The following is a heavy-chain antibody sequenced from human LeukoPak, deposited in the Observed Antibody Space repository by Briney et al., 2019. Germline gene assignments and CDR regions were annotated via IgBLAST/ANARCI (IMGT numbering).Heavy chain of an antibody. CDR1: GYTFTGYY. CDR2: INPNSGGT. D-gene: IGHD2-2*01. J-gene: IGHJ3*02. Sequence: GASVKVSCKASGYTFTGYYMHWVRQAPGQGLEWMGWINPNSGGTNYAQKFQGRVTMTRDTSISTAYMELSRLRSDDTAVYYCARAQTDHGIVVVPAALPDAFDIWGQGTMVTVSS. CDR3: ARAQTDHGIVVVPAALPDAFDI. V-gene: IGHV1-2*02.